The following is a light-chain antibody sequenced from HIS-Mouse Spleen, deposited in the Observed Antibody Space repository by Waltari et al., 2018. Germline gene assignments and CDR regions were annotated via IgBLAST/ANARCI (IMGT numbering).Light chain of an antibody. V-gene: IGLV3-21*02. CDR2: DDS. CDR1: NIESKR. Sequence: SYVLTQPPSVSVAPGQTARITCGGKNIESKRLYWYQQKPGQPPVLVVYDDSDRPSGIPERFSGSNSGNTATLTISRVEAGDEADYYCQVWDSSSDHYVFGTGTKVTVL. CDR3: QVWDSSSDHYV. J-gene: IGLJ1*01.